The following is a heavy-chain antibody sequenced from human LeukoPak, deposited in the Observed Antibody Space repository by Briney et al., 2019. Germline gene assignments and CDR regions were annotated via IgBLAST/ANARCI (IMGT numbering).Heavy chain of an antibody. CDR3: ARDVEGTGGTYYYGSGSPRG. V-gene: IGHV3-48*02. Sequence: PGGSLRLSCAASGFTFSSYSMNWVRQAPGKGLEWVSYISTGSSTISYADSVTGRFTISKDNAKRSLYLQMNSLRDEDTGVYYCARDVEGTGGTYYYGSGSPRGWGQGTLVTVSS. J-gene: IGHJ4*02. CDR1: GFTFSSYS. CDR2: ISTGSSTI. D-gene: IGHD3-10*01.